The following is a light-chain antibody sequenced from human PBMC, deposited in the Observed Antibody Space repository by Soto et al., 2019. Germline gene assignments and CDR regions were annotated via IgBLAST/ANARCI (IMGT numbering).Light chain of an antibody. CDR1: QSISSY. CDR2: AAS. Sequence: QFPRLQSSQPASPADTVTIICRASQSISSYLTWYQHRSGKAPKLLIYAASSLQSGVPARFSGSGSGTDFTLTISSLQSEDFATYYCQQSNSSPLTFGQGTKVDIK. V-gene: IGKV1-39*01. J-gene: IGKJ1*01. CDR3: QQSNSSPLT.